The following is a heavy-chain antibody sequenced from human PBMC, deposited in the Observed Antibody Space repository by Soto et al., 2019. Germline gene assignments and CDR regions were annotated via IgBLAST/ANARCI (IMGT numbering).Heavy chain of an antibody. CDR3: AKDSAPGPVSHGSGSYFDY. CDR2: ISGSGGST. D-gene: IGHD3-10*01. J-gene: IGHJ4*02. CDR1: GFTFSSYA. V-gene: IGHV3-23*01. Sequence: GGSLRLSCAASGFTFSSYAMSWVRQAPGKGLEWVSAISGSGGSTYYADSVKGRFTISRDNSKNTLYLQMNSLRAEDTAVYYCAKDSAPGPVSHGSGSYFDYWGQGTLVTVSS.